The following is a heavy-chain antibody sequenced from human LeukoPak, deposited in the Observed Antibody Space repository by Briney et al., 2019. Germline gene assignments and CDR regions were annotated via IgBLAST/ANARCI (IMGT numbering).Heavy chain of an antibody. CDR3: AKVGDNWDFDY. CDR1: GFTLSSYA. Sequence: PGGSLRLSCVASGFTLSSYAVSWVRQAPGKGLEWVALISYDGTNKYYADSVKGRFTTSRDNSKNTLYLHMNSLRAEDTAVYYCAKVGDNWDFDYWGQGTLVSVSS. CDR2: ISYDGTNK. J-gene: IGHJ4*02. D-gene: IGHD3-16*01. V-gene: IGHV3-30*18.